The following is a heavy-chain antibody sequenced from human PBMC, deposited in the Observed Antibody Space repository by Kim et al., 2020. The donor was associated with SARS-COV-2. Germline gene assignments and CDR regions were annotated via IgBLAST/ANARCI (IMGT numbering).Heavy chain of an antibody. CDR2: IYHSGAT. CDR3: ARRGGASVNYYFDY. CDR1: GYSISSGYY. D-gene: IGHD3-10*01. J-gene: IGHJ4*02. V-gene: IGHV4-38-2*02. Sequence: SETLSLTCTVSGYSISSGYYWGWIRQPPGKGLEWIATIYHSGATYYNPSLKSRVTISVDTSKNQFSLKLSSVTAADTALYHCARRGGASVNYYFDYWGQGTLVTVSS.